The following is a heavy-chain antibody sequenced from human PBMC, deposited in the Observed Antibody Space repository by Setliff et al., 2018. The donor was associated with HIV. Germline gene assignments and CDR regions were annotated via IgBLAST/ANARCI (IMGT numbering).Heavy chain of an antibody. CDR2: LKSKRDGGAI. CDR3: VTDSKYDSSGYHYY. J-gene: IGHJ4*02. D-gene: IGHD3-22*01. Sequence: GGSLRLSCAATGFTFNKAWMNWVRQAPGKGLEWVARLKSKRDGGAINYAAPVKGRFTVSVDDSKNTLFLQMNSLKAEDTAMYHCVTDSKYDSSGYHYYWGQGTLVTVSS. CDR1: GFTFNKAW. V-gene: IGHV3-15*07.